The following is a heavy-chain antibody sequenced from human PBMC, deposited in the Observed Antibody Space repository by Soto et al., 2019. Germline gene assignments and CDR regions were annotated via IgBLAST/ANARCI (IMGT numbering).Heavy chain of an antibody. V-gene: IGHV1-18*01. J-gene: IGHJ4*02. CDR2: ISAYNGNT. CDR3: ARDNGYESDY. Sequence: QVQLVQSGAEVKKPGASVKVSCKASGYTFTSYGISWVRQAPGQGLEWMGWISAYNGNTNYAQKLQSRDTMTTDPSTSTAHKELRNLRSDDTYVNYCARDNGYESDYWGQGTLVTVSS. CDR1: GYTFTSYG. D-gene: IGHD5-12*01.